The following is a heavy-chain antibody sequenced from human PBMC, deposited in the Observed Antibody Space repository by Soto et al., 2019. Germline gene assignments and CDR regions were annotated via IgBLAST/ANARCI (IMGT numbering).Heavy chain of an antibody. CDR1: GFTVSSNY. V-gene: IGHV3-53*01. Sequence: GGSLRLSCAASGFTVSSNYMSWVRQAPGKGLEWVSVIYSGGSRYYADSVKGRFTISRDNSKNTLYLQMNSLRAEDTAVYYCARDRRRLRYGMDVWGQGTTVTVSS. J-gene: IGHJ6*02. D-gene: IGHD3-22*01. CDR2: IYSGGSR. CDR3: ARDRRRLRYGMDV.